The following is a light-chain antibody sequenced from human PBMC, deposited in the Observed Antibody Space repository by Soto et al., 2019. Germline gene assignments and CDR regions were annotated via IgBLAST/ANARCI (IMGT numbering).Light chain of an antibody. CDR1: SSNIGNNY. CDR2: DNN. J-gene: IGLJ1*01. CDR3: GTCGSRLSAYV. Sequence: QSVLTQPPSVSAAPGQKVTISCSGSSSNIGNNYVSWYQQLPGTAPKLLIYDNNKRPSGIPDRFSDSKSGTSATLAITGPQTRDEADYYRGTCGSRLSAYVFGTGTKVTVL. V-gene: IGLV1-51*01.